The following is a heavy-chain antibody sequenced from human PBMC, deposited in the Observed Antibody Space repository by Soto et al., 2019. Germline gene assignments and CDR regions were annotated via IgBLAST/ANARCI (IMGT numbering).Heavy chain of an antibody. D-gene: IGHD5-12*01. CDR3: AKYPEYSVYDGSYFEN. CDR1: GFTFTTYA. Sequence: EVQLLESGGALEQPGGSLRLSCAASGFTFTTYAMGWVRQAPGKGLEWVSGISGTGGTTYYTDSVKGRFTVSRDNFKSTLYLQMNTLRAEDTAVYYCAKYPEYSVYDGSYFENWGQGTLVTVSS. CDR2: ISGTGGTT. V-gene: IGHV3-23*01. J-gene: IGHJ4*02.